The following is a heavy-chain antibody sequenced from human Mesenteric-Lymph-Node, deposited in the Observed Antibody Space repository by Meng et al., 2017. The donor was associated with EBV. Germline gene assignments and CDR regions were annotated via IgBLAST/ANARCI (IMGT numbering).Heavy chain of an antibody. Sequence: QGLLPGPGPGLVLPSDTLSPRCTSCGGSIRSSNWWSRVRPPPGMGWEGVGEIYQSGTTNYNPSLQVRVTISVDKTKHHFSLNLSAVAASDTAVYYCARVGQWLPIDYWGQGTLVTVSS. D-gene: IGHD6-19*01. J-gene: IGHJ4*02. V-gene: IGHV4-4*02. CDR3: ARVGQWLPIDY. CDR2: IYQSGTT. CDR1: GGSIRSSNW.